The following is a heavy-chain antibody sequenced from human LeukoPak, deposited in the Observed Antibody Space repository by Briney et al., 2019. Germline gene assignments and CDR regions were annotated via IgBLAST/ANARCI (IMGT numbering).Heavy chain of an antibody. V-gene: IGHV1-46*01. J-gene: IGHJ3*02. D-gene: IGHD3-22*01. CDR2: INPRGGST. Sequence: GASVKVSCKASGYTFTSHFMHWVRQPPGQGLEWMGIINPRGGSTSYTQKFQGRVTMTRDTSTSTVYMELSSLRSEDAAVYYCARVKSYYYDTSDKDAFDIWGQGTMVSVSS. CDR1: GYTFTSHF. CDR3: ARVKSYYYDTSDKDAFDI.